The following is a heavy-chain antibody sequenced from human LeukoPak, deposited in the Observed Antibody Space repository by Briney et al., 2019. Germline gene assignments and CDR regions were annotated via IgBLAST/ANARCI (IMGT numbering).Heavy chain of an antibody. CDR1: GGSIRSYQ. D-gene: IGHD6-13*01. J-gene: IGHJ4*02. Sequence: SETLSLTCTVSGGSIRSYQWSWIRQPPGKGLEWIGYIYYSGSTNYNPSLKSRVTISVDTTKNQFSLRLTSMTAADTAVYYCARDQGAFYSRSRFDYWGQGTLVTVSS. V-gene: IGHV4-59*01. CDR3: ARDQGAFYSRSRFDY. CDR2: IYYSGST.